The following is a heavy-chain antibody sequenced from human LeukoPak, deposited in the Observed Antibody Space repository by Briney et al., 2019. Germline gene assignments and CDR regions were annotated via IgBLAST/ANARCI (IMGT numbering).Heavy chain of an antibody. CDR1: GFTFSIYA. D-gene: IGHD3-22*01. J-gene: IGHJ4*02. CDR2: ILYDGSNK. CDR3: AREDSSGYYYQYYFDY. V-gene: IGHV3-30-3*01. Sequence: GGALRLSCAASGFTFSIYAMHGVREAPGKGLERVAVILYDGSNKYYADSVKGRFTISRDNSKNTLYLQMNSLRAEDTAVYYCAREDSSGYYYQYYFDYWGQGTLVTVSS.